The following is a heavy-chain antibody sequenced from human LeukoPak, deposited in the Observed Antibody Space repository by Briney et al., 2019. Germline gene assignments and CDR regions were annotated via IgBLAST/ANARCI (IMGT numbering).Heavy chain of an antibody. Sequence: GGSLRLSCAASGFAFNSYSMNWVRQAPGKGLEWVSSISSSSSYIYYEDSVKGRFTISRDNAKNSLYLQMNSLRAEDTAVYYCAKEGDDYGDYSDYWGQGTLVTVSS. CDR1: GFAFNSYS. D-gene: IGHD4-17*01. V-gene: IGHV3-21*04. CDR3: AKEGDDYGDYSDY. CDR2: ISSSSSYI. J-gene: IGHJ4*02.